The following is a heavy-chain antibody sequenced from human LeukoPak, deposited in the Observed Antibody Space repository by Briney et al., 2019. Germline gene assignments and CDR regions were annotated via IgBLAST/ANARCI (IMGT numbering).Heavy chain of an antibody. CDR2: IDANGVTT. CDR3: GRARGGYSAIDY. J-gene: IGHJ4*02. CDR1: GFIFSNYW. V-gene: IGHV3-74*01. D-gene: IGHD5-18*01. Sequence: GGSLTLSCTGSGFIFSNYWMHWVRRVPGKGLVWVSRIDANGVTTTYADAVKGRSTISRDNTNSTLYLHMSSLRADDTGLYFCGRARGGYSAIDYWGQGSLVTVSS.